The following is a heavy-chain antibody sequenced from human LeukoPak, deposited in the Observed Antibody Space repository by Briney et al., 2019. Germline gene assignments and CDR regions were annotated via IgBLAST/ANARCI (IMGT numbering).Heavy chain of an antibody. CDR2: ISYDGSNK. Sequence: GGSLRLSCAASGFTFSSYGMHWVRQAPGRGLEWVAVISYDGSNKYYADSVKGRFTISRDNSKNTLYLQMNSLRAEDTAVYYCTTKTSLRRVVVIKGVDYWGQGTLVTVSS. D-gene: IGHD3-22*01. CDR1: GFTFSSYG. J-gene: IGHJ4*02. CDR3: TTKTSLRRVVVIKGVDY. V-gene: IGHV3-30*03.